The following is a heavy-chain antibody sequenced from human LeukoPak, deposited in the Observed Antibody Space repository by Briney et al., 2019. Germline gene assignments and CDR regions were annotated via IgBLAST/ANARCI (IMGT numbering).Heavy chain of an antibody. CDR3: ARDFEEGYCSSTSCPRVAAAGAPGY. J-gene: IGHJ4*02. V-gene: IGHV3-48*04. CDR1: GFTFSSYS. Sequence: GGSLRLSCAASGFTFSSYSMNWVRQAPGKGLEWVSYISGSSSTIYYADSVKGRFTISRDNAKNSLYLQMNSLRAEDTAVYYCARDFEEGYCSSTSCPRVAAAGAPGYWGQGTLVTVSS. CDR2: ISGSSSTI. D-gene: IGHD2-2*01.